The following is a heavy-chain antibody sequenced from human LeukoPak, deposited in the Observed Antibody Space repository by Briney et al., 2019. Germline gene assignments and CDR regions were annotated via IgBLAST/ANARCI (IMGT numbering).Heavy chain of an antibody. CDR3: AKPASITMIVVVITNFDY. J-gene: IGHJ4*02. Sequence: PGGSLRLSCAASGFTFSSYAMSWVRQAPGKGLEWVSAISGSGGSTYYADSVKGRFTISRDNSKNTLYLQMNSLRAEDTAVYYCAKPASITMIVVVITNFDYWGQGTLVTVSS. CDR1: GFTFSSYA. D-gene: IGHD3-22*01. V-gene: IGHV3-23*01. CDR2: ISGSGGST.